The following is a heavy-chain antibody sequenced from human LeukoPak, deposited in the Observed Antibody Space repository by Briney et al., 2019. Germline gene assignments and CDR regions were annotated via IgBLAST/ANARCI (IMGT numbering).Heavy chain of an antibody. D-gene: IGHD3-10*01. CDR3: ARAEQLLWFGESSSGAFDI. CDR1: GGSISSGGYY. V-gene: IGHV4-31*03. Sequence: PSETLSLTCTVSGGSISSGGYYWSWIRQHPGKGLEWIGYIYYSGSTYYNPPLKSRVTISVDTSKNQFSLKLSSVTAADTAVYYCARAEQLLWFGESSSGAFDIWGQGTMVTVSS. J-gene: IGHJ3*02. CDR2: IYYSGST.